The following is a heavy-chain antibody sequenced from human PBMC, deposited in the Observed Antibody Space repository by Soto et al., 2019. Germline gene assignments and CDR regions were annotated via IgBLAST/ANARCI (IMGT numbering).Heavy chain of an antibody. V-gene: IGHV3-72*01. J-gene: IGHJ4*01. D-gene: IGHD1-26*01. CDR2: IRNKANSYTT. Sequence: EVQLVESGGGLVQTGGSQRLSCSASGCTCSDHYMDWVRKSPGKGLEWVGRIRNKANSYTTDHAASVKGRFTISRDDSKDSLYLPMNSLKTEDTAIYSCARDSGKGAYVDYWGHGTLATVSS. CDR3: ARDSGKGAYVDY. CDR1: GCTCSDHY.